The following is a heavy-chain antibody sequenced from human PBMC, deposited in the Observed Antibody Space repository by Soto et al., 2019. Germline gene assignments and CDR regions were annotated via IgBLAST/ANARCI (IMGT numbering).Heavy chain of an antibody. CDR3: ARVGSPLAAGTPDY. D-gene: IGHD6-13*01. J-gene: IGHJ4*02. CDR2: IKQDGSEK. CDR1: GFTFSSYW. V-gene: IGHV3-7*03. Sequence: PGGSLRLSCAASGFTFSSYWMSWVRQAPGKGLEWVANIKQDGSEKYYVDSVKGRFTISRDNAKNSLYLQMNSLRAEDTAVYYCARVGSPLAAGTPDYWGQATLVTLSS.